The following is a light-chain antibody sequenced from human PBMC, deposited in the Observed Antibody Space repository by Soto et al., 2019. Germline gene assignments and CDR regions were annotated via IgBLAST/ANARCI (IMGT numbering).Light chain of an antibody. V-gene: IGKV3-15*01. CDR1: QSVGSN. CDR3: QQYDTWPLT. Sequence: EIVMTQSPATLSVSPGERVTLSCRARQSVGSNLAWYQQTRGQAPRVVIYDASTRATVIPARFSGSGSGTEFTLTISSLQSEDFAVYYCQQYDTWPLTFGGGTKVDIK. J-gene: IGKJ4*01. CDR2: DAS.